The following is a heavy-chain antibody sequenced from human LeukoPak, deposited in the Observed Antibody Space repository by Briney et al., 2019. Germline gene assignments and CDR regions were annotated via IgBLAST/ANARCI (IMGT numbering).Heavy chain of an antibody. CDR3: VRGDIVVVPAARYYYMDV. V-gene: IGHV1-8*02. CDR2: MNPNSGNT. J-gene: IGHJ6*03. D-gene: IGHD2-2*01. Sequence: GASVKVSCKASGYTFTGYYMHWVRQAPGQGLEWMGWMNPNSGNTGYAQKFQGRVTMTRNTSISTAYMELSSLRSEDTAVYYCVRGDIVVVPAARYYYMDVWGKGTTVTVSS. CDR1: GYTFTGYY.